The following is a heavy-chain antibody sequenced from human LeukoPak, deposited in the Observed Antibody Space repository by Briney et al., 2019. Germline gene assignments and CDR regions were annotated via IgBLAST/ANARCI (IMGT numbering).Heavy chain of an antibody. CDR2: IIPIFGTA. CDR1: GGTLSSYA. CDR3: ARDRPYYDILTGYYPSSSGLAWYFDL. Sequence: ASVKVSCKASGGTLSSYAISWVRQAPGQGLEWMGGIIPIFGTANYAQKFQGRVTITADESTSTAYMELSSLRSEDTAVYYCARDRPYYDILTGYYPSSSGLAWYFDLWGRGTLVTVSS. J-gene: IGHJ2*01. D-gene: IGHD3-9*01. V-gene: IGHV1-69*13.